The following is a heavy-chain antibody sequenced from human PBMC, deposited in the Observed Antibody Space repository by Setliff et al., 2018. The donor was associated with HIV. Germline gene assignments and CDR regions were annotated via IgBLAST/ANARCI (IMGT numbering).Heavy chain of an antibody. D-gene: IGHD2-2*01. CDR2: IYTSGST. CDR1: GGSISSGSYY. Sequence: PSETLSLTCTVSGGSISSGSYYWSWVRQPAGKGLEWIGHIYTSGSTNHNPSLKSRVTISVDTSKNQFSLKLSSVTAADTAVYYCARDGVSIVVVPAAMHYYYYMDVWGKGTTVTVSS. CDR3: ARDGVSIVVVPAAMHYYYYMDV. J-gene: IGHJ6*03. V-gene: IGHV4-61*09.